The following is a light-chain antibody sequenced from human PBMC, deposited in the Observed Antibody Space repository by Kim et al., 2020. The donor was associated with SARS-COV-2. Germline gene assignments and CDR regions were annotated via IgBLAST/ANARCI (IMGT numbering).Light chain of an antibody. CDR1: QIISSY. CDR2: AAS. Sequence: GDRVTITGRASQIISSYLNWYQHKPGTAPKLLIYAASSLQSGVPSRFSGSGSGTDFTLTISTLQPEDFATYYCQQTYSSPYTFGQGTKLEI. V-gene: IGKV1-39*01. CDR3: QQTYSSPYT. J-gene: IGKJ2*01.